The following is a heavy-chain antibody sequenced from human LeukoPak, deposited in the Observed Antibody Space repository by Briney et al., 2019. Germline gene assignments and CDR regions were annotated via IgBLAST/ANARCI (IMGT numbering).Heavy chain of an antibody. V-gene: IGHV3-7*01. Sequence: GGSLRLSCIASGFTINQHSMSWVRQAPVKGLEWVASIRPDGSAVFYVDSVKGRFTFSRDNAKNSLYLQINSLRAEDTAVYYCARDGIPLTGSFYGMDVLGQGTTVTVSS. D-gene: IGHD3-9*01. CDR3: ARDGIPLTGSFYGMDV. J-gene: IGHJ6*02. CDR1: GFTINQHS. CDR2: IRPDGSAV.